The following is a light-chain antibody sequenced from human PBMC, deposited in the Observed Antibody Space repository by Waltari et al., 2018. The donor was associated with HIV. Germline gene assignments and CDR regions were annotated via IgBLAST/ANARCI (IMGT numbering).Light chain of an antibody. CDR2: RNY. CDR3: AAWDDSLSGRGV. J-gene: IGLJ2*01. Sequence: QSVLTQPPSASGTPGQRVTISCSGSSSNIGSKYVYCYQQLPGTAPKLLIYRNYQRPSGVPDRFSGSKSGTSASLAISGLRSEDEADYYCAAWDDSLSGRGVFGGGTKLTVL. V-gene: IGLV1-47*01. CDR1: SSNIGSKY.